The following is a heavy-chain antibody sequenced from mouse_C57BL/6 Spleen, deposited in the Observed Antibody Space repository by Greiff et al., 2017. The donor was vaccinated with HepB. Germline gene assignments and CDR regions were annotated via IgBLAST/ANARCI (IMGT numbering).Heavy chain of an antibody. J-gene: IGHJ1*03. CDR3: ARHYYGSSDGYFDV. CDR1: GYTFTSYW. CDR2: INPSNGGT. Sequence: QVHVKQPGTELVKPGASVKLSCKASGYTFTSYWMHWVKQRPGQGLEWIGNINPSNGGTNYNEKFKSKATLTVDKSSSTAYMQLSSLTSEDSAVYYCARHYYGSSDGYFDVWGTGTTVTVSS. D-gene: IGHD1-1*01. V-gene: IGHV1-53*01.